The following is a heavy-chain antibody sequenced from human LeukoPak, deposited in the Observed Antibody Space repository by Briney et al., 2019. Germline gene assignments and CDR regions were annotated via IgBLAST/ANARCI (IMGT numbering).Heavy chain of an antibody. D-gene: IGHD2-2*01. CDR3: AKDLGDIVLIPAGSPFDY. CDR1: GFTFNSYA. Sequence: GGSLRLSCAASGFTFNSYAMSWVRQAPGKGLEWVSTISGSSGSTYYADSVKGWFTISRDNSKNTLYLQMNSLRVEDTAVYYCAKDLGDIVLIPAGSPFDYWGQGSLVTVSS. V-gene: IGHV3-23*01. J-gene: IGHJ4*02. CDR2: ISGSSGST.